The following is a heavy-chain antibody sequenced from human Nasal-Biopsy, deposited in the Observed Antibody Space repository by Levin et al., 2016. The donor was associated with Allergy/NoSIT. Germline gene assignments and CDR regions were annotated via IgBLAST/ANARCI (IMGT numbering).Heavy chain of an antibody. D-gene: IGHD4-17*01. Sequence: GESLKISCAASGLTFSSYTSYWMHWVRQAPGKGLEWVSSISVNRDSTQYAESVKGRFTISRDNSRSTVYLQMTSLRADDTALYYCAKDRYGDYADVADYWGQGTLVTVSS. CDR1: GLTFSSYT. J-gene: IGHJ4*02. V-gene: IGHV3-23*01. CDR3: AKDRYGDYADVADY. CDR2: ISVNRDST.